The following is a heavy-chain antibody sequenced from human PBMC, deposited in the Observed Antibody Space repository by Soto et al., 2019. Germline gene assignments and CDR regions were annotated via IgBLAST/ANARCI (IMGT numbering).Heavy chain of an antibody. J-gene: IGHJ5*02. CDR2: IYSAGSA. V-gene: IGHV3-66*01. Sequence: PGGSLRLSCAASGFTVSSYYMSWVRQAPGKGLEWVSVIYSAGSADFADSVKGRFTISRDNSKNTLYLQMNSLRAEDTAVYYCARDLEVAVAGAWGQGTLVTVSS. CDR1: GFTVSSYY. D-gene: IGHD6-19*01. CDR3: ARDLEVAVAGA.